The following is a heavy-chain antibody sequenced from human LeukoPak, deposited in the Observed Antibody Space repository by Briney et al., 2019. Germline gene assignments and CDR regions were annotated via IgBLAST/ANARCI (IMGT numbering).Heavy chain of an antibody. CDR2: IYYSGST. J-gene: IGHJ6*02. CDR1: GGSISSSSYY. D-gene: IGHD3-10*01. Sequence: SETLSLTCTVSGGSISSSSYYWGWIRQPPGKGLEWIGSIYYSGSTYYNPSLKSRVTISVDTSKNQFSLKLSSVTAADTAVYYCAREEITMVRGVPFYYGMDVWGQGTTVTVSS. CDR3: AREEITMVRGVPFYYGMDV. V-gene: IGHV4-39*07.